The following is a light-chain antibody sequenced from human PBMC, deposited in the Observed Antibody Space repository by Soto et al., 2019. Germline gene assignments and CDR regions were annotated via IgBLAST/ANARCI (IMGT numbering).Light chain of an antibody. Sequence: EIVLTQSPATLSLSPGDRATLSCRASQTVSSYLAWYQQKPGQAPRLLIYDASSRATGIPARFSGSGSGTDFTLTITSLEPECFAVYYCQQRSDWPSTFGGGTKVEIK. J-gene: IGKJ4*01. CDR3: QQRSDWPST. V-gene: IGKV3-11*01. CDR1: QTVSSY. CDR2: DAS.